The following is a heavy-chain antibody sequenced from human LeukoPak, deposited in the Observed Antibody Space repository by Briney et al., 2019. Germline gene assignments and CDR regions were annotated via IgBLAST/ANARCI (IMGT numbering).Heavy chain of an antibody. CDR3: ARDRDSSGWFDY. D-gene: IGHD6-19*01. V-gene: IGHV4-59*01. CDR2: IYYSGSA. Sequence: SETLSLTCTVSGGSISTYYWSWIRQPPGKGLEWIGFIYYSGSANYNPSLKSRVTMSVDMSKNQFSLKLSSVTAADTAFYYCARDRDSSGWFDYWGQGALVTVSS. J-gene: IGHJ4*02. CDR1: GGSISTYY.